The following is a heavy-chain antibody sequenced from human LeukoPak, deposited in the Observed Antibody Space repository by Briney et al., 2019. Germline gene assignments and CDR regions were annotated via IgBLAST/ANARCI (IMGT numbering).Heavy chain of an antibody. CDR3: AKDLGHSNYVDY. D-gene: IGHD4-11*01. V-gene: IGHV3-23*01. J-gene: IGHJ4*02. CDR1: GFTFNTYA. Sequence: AGGSLRLSCAASGFTFNTYAMNWVRQAPGKGLEWVSAISGSGGSTYYADSVKGRFTISRDNSKITLYLQMNSLRAEDTAVYYCAKDLGHSNYVDYWGQGTLVTVSS. CDR2: ISGSGGST.